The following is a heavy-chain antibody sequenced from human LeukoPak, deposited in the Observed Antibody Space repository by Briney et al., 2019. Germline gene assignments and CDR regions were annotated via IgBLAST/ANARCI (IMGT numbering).Heavy chain of an antibody. CDR1: GGTFSSYT. Sequence: SVKVSCKAPGGTFSSYTISWVRQAPGQGLEWMGRIIPILGIANYAQKFQGRVTITADKSTSTAYMELSSLRSEDTAVYYCASPRALYCSSTSCQTANGAFDIWGQGTMVTVSS. CDR3: ASPRALYCSSTSCQTANGAFDI. CDR2: IIPILGIA. V-gene: IGHV1-69*02. D-gene: IGHD2-2*01. J-gene: IGHJ3*02.